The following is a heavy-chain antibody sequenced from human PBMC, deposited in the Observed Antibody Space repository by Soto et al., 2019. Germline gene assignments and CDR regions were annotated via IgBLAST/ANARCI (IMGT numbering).Heavy chain of an antibody. Sequence: APVNGSCKASGYSVDRYFMHWVRQAPGQGLEWLGVINPSADITTYGQKFQGRVTMTWDTSTNTLFMDVSSLRSEDTAIYYCARGGSSPVFCYYCSLYGWGQGTTVT. V-gene: IGHV1-46*02. D-gene: IGHD6-13*01. CDR3: ARGGSSPVFCYYCSLYG. CDR1: GYSVDRYF. CDR2: INPSADIT. J-gene: IGHJ6*02.